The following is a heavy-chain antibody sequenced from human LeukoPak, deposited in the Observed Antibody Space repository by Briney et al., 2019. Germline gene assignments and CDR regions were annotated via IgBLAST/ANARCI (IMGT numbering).Heavy chain of an antibody. V-gene: IGHV3-7*01. CDR1: GFTFSSYW. CDR3: ASGYFEWSPGDYGMDV. Sequence: GGSLRLSCAASGFTFSSYWMRWVRQAPGKGLEWVANIKQDGSEKYYVDSVKGRFTISRDNAKNSLYLQMNSLRAEDTAVYYCASGYFEWSPGDYGMDVWSQGTTVTVS. D-gene: IGHD3-9*01. J-gene: IGHJ6*02. CDR2: IKQDGSEK.